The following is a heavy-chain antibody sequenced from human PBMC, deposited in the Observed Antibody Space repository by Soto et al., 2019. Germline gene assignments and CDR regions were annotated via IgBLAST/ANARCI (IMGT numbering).Heavy chain of an antibody. J-gene: IGHJ4*02. CDR2: IIPIFGTA. Sequence: QVQLVQSGAEVKKPGSSVKVSCKASGGTFSSYAISWVRQAPGQGLEWMGGIIPIFGTANYAQKFQGRVTITADESTSTAYMELSSLRSEDTAVYYCARVFVDDYYDSSGYYYFDYWGQGTLVTVSS. CDR3: ARVFVDDYYDSSGYYYFDY. CDR1: GGTFSSYA. V-gene: IGHV1-69*01. D-gene: IGHD3-22*01.